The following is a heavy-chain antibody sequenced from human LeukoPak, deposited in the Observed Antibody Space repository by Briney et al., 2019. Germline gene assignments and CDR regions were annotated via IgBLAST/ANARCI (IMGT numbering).Heavy chain of an antibody. CDR1: GFTFSDYY. CDR3: ARQQWPAPLYYFDY. V-gene: IGHV3-11*04. CDR2: ISSSGSTI. J-gene: IGHJ4*02. D-gene: IGHD6-19*01. Sequence: GGSLRLSCAASGFTFSDYYMSWIRQAPGKGLEWVSYISSSGSTIYYADSVKGRFTISRDNAKNSLYLQMNSLRAEDTAVYYCARQQWPAPLYYFDYWGQGTLVTVSS.